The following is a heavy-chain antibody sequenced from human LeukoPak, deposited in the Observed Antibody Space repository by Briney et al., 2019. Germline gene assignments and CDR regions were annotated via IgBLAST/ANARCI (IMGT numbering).Heavy chain of an antibody. D-gene: IGHD6-19*01. CDR1: GFTFSTYD. CDR2: ISYHGVSQ. CDR3: AKVGDYSSGWYDYFDF. J-gene: IGHJ4*02. Sequence: GGSLRLSCAASGFTFSTYDMHWVRQAPGKGLEWVGVISYHGVSQYYADSVKGRFTISRDNSKDTLYLQMNSLRVEDTAVYYCAKVGDYSSGWYDYFDFWGQGSLVTVSS. V-gene: IGHV3-30*18.